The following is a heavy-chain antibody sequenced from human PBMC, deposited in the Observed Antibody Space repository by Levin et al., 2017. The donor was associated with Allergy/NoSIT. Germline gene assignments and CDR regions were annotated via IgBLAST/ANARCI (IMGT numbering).Heavy chain of an antibody. Sequence: GGSLRLSCAASGFTFSSYAMSWVRQAPGKGLEWVSAISGSGGSTYYADSVKGRFTISRDTSKNTLYLQMNSLRAEDTAVYYCAKESRVGSGYYSRPRTNDYWGQGTLVTVSS. V-gene: IGHV3-23*01. J-gene: IGHJ4*02. CDR1: GFTFSSYA. D-gene: IGHD3-3*01. CDR2: ISGSGGST. CDR3: AKESRVGSGYYSRPRTNDY.